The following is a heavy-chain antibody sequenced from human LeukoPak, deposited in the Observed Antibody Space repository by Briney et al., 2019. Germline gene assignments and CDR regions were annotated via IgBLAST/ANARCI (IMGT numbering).Heavy chain of an antibody. V-gene: IGHV1-2*02. J-gene: IGHJ4*02. Sequence: ASVTVSCKASGYSFTGYYMHWVRQAPGQGLEWMGWINPNSGGTNYAQKFQGRVTMTRDTSISTVYMELSSLRFDDTAVYYCARVSWNDYWGQGTLVTVSS. D-gene: IGHD1-1*01. CDR1: GYSFTGYY. CDR2: INPNSGGT. CDR3: ARVSWNDY.